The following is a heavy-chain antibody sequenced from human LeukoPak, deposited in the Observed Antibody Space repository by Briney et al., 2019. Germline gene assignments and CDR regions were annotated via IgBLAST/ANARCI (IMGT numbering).Heavy chain of an antibody. V-gene: IGHV3-48*03. CDR2: ISSSGSSI. D-gene: IGHD6-19*01. CDR3: ATKVAGTSHFSY. CDR1: GLTFYNYE. Sequence: GGSLRLSCAASGLTFYNYEMNWVRQAPGKGLEWVSYISSSGSSIFYADSVKGRFTISRDNAKNSLYLQMHSLSAEDTAVYYCATKVAGTSHFSYWGQGTRVTVSS. J-gene: IGHJ4*02.